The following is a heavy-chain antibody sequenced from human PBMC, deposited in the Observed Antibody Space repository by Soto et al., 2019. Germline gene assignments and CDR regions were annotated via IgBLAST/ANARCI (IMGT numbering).Heavy chain of an antibody. Sequence: SVKVSCKASGGTFGNYAISWVRQAPGQGLEWMGGIIPIFGTANYAQKFQGRVTITADESTSTAYLDLSRLRSEDTAVYYCARPVEMATISRSYLFYWGQGTLVTVSS. CDR3: ARPVEMATISRSYLFY. CDR1: GGTFGNYA. CDR2: IIPIFGTA. J-gene: IGHJ4*02. D-gene: IGHD5-12*01. V-gene: IGHV1-69*13.